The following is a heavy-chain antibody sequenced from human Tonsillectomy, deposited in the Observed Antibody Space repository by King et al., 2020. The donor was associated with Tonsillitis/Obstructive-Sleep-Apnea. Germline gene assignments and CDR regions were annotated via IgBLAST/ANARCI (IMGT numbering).Heavy chain of an antibody. CDR3: ARLPYFDLWSGPFFDY. J-gene: IGHJ4*02. CDR2: IFPGDSKT. Sequence: QLVQSGAEVKKPGESLKIACKGSGYTFTSQWIGWVRQMPGKGLEWVGIIFPGDSKTRYSPSFQGQVTISADKSINTAYLQWSSLRASDTAIYYRARLPYFDLWSGPFFDYWGQGTLVTVSS. CDR1: GYTFTSQW. D-gene: IGHD3-3*01. V-gene: IGHV5-51*01.